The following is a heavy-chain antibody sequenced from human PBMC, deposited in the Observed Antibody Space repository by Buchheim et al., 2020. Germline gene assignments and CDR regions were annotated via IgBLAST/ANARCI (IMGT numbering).Heavy chain of an antibody. D-gene: IGHD5-12*01. Sequence: EVQLLESGGDLVQPGGSLRLSCAASNFTFSNYAMTWVRQAPGKGLEWVSAIRGDGGATYYADSVKGRFTISRDTYQNTLYLQMNSLRADETGMYYCTKSEYSDLYYYYYMDVWGKGTT. V-gene: IGHV3-23*01. CDR1: NFTFSNYA. J-gene: IGHJ6*03. CDR2: IRGDGGAT. CDR3: TKSEYSDLYYYYYMDV.